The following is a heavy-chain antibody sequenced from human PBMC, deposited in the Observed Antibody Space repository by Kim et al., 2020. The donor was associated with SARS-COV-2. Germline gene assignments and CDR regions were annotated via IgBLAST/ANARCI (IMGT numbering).Heavy chain of an antibody. Sequence: GGSLRLSCAASGFTFSSYGMHWVRQAPGKGLEWLSVISYDGSNKYYADSGKGRFTISRDNSKNTLYLQMNSLRAEDTAVYYCAKDRGSSWYDYYYYYGMDVWGRGTTVTVSS. CDR3: AKDRGSSWYDYYYYYGMDV. V-gene: IGHV3-30*18. J-gene: IGHJ6*02. D-gene: IGHD6-13*01. CDR1: GFTFSSYG. CDR2: ISYDGSNK.